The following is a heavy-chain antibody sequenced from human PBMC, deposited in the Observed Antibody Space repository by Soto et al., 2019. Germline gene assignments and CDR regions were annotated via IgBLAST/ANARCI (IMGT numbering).Heavy chain of an antibody. CDR2: IIPIFGTA. V-gene: IGHV1-69*06. J-gene: IGHJ6*02. D-gene: IGHD5-12*01. CDR3: ARVVATTSYYYYGMDV. Sequence: SVKVSCKASGGTFSSYAISWVRQAPGQGLEWMGGIIPIFGTANYAQKFQGRVTITADKSTSTAYMELSSLRSEDTAVYYCARVVATTSYYYYGMDVWGQGTTVTVSS. CDR1: GGTFSSYA.